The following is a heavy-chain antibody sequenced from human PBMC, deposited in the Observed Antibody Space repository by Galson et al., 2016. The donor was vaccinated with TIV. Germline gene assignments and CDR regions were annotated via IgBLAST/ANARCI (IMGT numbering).Heavy chain of an antibody. D-gene: IGHD3-10*02. Sequence: PALVKPTQNLTLTCTFSGFSLTTSGVGVGWIRQPPGKALEWLAHIYWDDDERYNPSLKSRLTITKDTSKKQVVLTLTNMDPVDTATYYCEHLPNMFYSGMAVWGQGTTVTVSS. J-gene: IGHJ6*02. V-gene: IGHV2-5*02. CDR1: GFSLTTSGVG. CDR2: IYWDDDE. CDR3: EHLPNMFYSGMAV.